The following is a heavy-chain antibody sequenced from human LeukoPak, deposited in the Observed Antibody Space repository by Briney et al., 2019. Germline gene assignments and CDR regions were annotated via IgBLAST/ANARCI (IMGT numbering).Heavy chain of an antibody. CDR2: INPSGGST. V-gene: IGHV1-46*01. D-gene: IGHD3-22*01. Sequence: ASVKVSCKASGYTFTSYYMHWVRQAPGQGLEWMGIINPSGGSTSYAQKFQSRVTMTRDTSTSTVYMELSSLRSEDTAVYYCACDYYDSSGPPQDSRPWSFWYFDLWGRGTLVTVSS. CDR1: GYTFTSYY. CDR3: ACDYYDSSGPPQDSRPWSFWYFDL. J-gene: IGHJ2*01.